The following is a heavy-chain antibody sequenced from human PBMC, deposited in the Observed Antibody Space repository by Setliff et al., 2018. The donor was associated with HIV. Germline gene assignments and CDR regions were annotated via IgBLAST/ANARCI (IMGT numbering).Heavy chain of an antibody. CDR3: ARGARLVAAYSDRWDYFYRAV. D-gene: IGHD5-12*01. CDR1: GASISRGNYY. J-gene: IGHJ6*03. Sequence: SETLSLTCTVSGASISRGNYYWTWIRQRTGKGLEWIAFIYYSGSTYYNPSLKSRVIISVDTSKNQFSLKVNSMTAADTAVYYCARGARLVAAYSDRWDYFYRAVWGKGTTVTVSS. CDR2: IYYSGST. V-gene: IGHV4-30-4*08.